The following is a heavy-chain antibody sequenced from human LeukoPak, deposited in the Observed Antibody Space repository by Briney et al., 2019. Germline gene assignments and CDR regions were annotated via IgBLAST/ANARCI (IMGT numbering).Heavy chain of an antibody. CDR3: ARGGAGYAFDY. CDR2: ISSGGTP. Sequence: PGGSLRLSCAASGFTVSTNYMSWVRQASGKGLEWVSVISSGGTPYYADSVKGRFTISRDSSENTLYLQMHSLRAEDTAVYYCARGGAGYAFDYWGQGTLVTVSS. CDR1: GFTVSTNY. V-gene: IGHV3-66*02. J-gene: IGHJ4*02. D-gene: IGHD5-12*01.